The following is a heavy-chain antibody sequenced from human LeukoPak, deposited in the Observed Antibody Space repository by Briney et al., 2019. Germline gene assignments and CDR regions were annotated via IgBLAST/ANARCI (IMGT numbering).Heavy chain of an antibody. CDR2: ITPIFRTP. J-gene: IGHJ4*02. Sequence: SVKVSCKASGGTFSSTTINWVRQAPGQGLEWMGGITPIFRTPNYARKFQGRVTITAVESMSTAYMELSSLRSEDTAVYYCARGWLAETTVVTPYNYWGQGTLVTVSS. CDR3: ARGWLAETTVVTPYNY. V-gene: IGHV1-69*13. CDR1: GGTFSSTT. D-gene: IGHD2-21*02.